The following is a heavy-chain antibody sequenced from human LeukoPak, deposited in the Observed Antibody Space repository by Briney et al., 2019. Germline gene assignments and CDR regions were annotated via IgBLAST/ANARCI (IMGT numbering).Heavy chain of an antibody. CDR2: ISYDGSNK. Sequence: PGGSLRLSCAASGFTFSSYAMHWVRQAPGKGLEWVAVISYDGSNKYYADSVKGRFTISRDNSKNTLYLQMNSLRAEDTAVYYCARDEVLSDPWGQGTLVTVSS. J-gene: IGHJ5*02. CDR3: ARDEVLSDP. CDR1: GFTFSSYA. D-gene: IGHD2/OR15-2a*01. V-gene: IGHV3-30-3*01.